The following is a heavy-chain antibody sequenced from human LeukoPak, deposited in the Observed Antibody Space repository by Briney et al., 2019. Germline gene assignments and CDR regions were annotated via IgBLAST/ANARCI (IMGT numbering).Heavy chain of an antibody. Sequence: ASVTVSCKASGYTFTDYYMHWVRQAPGQGLEWMGWINPNSGGTKYAQKLEGRVTMTRDTSISTAYMELSRLRSDDTAVYYCAPRVGGYFDYWGQGTLVTVSS. CDR3: APRVGGYFDY. V-gene: IGHV1-2*02. CDR1: GYTFTDYY. CDR2: INPNSGGT. J-gene: IGHJ4*02.